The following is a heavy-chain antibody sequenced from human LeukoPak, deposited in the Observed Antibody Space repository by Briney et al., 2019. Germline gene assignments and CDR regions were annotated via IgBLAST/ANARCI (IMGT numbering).Heavy chain of an antibody. CDR1: GFTVSSNY. CDR3: ARVAARPRYYYYYGMDV. J-gene: IGHJ6*02. Sequence: LGGSLRLSCAASGFTVSSNYMSWVRQAPGKGLEWVSVIYSGGSTYYADSVKGRFTISRDNSKNTLYLQMNSLRAEDTAVYYCARVAARPRYYYYYGMDVWGQGTTVTVSS. V-gene: IGHV3-53*01. D-gene: IGHD6-6*01. CDR2: IYSGGST.